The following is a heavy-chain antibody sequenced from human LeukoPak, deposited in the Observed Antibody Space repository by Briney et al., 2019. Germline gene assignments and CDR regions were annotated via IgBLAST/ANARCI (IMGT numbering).Heavy chain of an antibody. D-gene: IGHD6-13*01. CDR1: GGSFSGYY. CDR2: INHSGST. CDR3: ARGYSSSWTTDY. Sequence: SETLSLTCAVSGGSFSGYYWSWIRQPPGKGLEWLGEINHSGSTNYTPSLKSRVTISVDTSKNDFSLKLSSVTAADTAVYYCARGYSSSWTTDYWGQGTLVTVSS. V-gene: IGHV4-34*01. J-gene: IGHJ4*02.